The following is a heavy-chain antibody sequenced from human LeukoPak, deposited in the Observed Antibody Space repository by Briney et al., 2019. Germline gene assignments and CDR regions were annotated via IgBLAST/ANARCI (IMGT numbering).Heavy chain of an antibody. CDR3: ARQGGSGTFGAFNV. J-gene: IGHJ3*01. D-gene: IGHD3-10*01. CDR2: THPGDSDI. CDR1: GYSFNNYW. V-gene: IGHV5-51*01. Sequence: KIGESLKISCQGSGYSFNNYWIGWMRQMPGNGLEWMGITHPGDSDIRYSPSFQGLVTISADMSISTAYLQWSSLKASDTAKYYCARQGGSGTFGAFNVWGQGTMVTVSS.